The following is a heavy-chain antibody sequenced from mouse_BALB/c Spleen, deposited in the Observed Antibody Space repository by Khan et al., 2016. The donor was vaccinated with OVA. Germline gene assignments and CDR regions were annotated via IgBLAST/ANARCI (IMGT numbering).Heavy chain of an antibody. CDR1: GFNIKDTY. CDR3: ARVRNDYGNRDY. CDR2: IDPANGNT. V-gene: IGHV14-3*02. Sequence: VQLKESGAELVKPGASVKLSCTASGFNIKDTYMHWVKQRLEQGLEWIGMIDPANGNTKYDPKFQGKATIPADTSSNTAYLQLSSRTSADTAVYYCARVRNDYGNRDYWGLGTTLTFSS. D-gene: IGHD1-1*01. J-gene: IGHJ2*01.